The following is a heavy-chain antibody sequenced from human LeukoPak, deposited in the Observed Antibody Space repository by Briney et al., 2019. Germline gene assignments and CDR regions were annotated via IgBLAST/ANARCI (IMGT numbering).Heavy chain of an antibody. CDR1: GGSISSSSYY. D-gene: IGHD2-8*01. CDR3: ASTVYALYYFDY. V-gene: IGHV4-39*01. CDR2: IYYSGST. Sequence: SETLSLTCTVSGGSISSSSYYWGWIRQPPGKGLEWIGSIYYSGSTYYNPSLKSRVTISVDTSKNQFSLKLSSVTAADTAVYYCASTVYALYYFDYWGQGTLVTVSS. J-gene: IGHJ4*02.